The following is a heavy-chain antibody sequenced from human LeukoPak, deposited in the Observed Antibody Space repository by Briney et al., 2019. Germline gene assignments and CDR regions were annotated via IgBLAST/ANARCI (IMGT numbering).Heavy chain of an antibody. J-gene: IGHJ4*02. CDR2: IYYTGST. CDR1: GGSISTYY. CDR3: ARDGKGAVSLFDY. V-gene: IGHV4-59*01. D-gene: IGHD6-19*01. Sequence: PSETLSLTCTVSGGSISTYYWGWIRQPPGKGLEYIGYIYYTGSTNYNPSLKSRVTISVDTSKNQFSLKLSSVTAAVTAVYYCARDGKGAVSLFDYWGQGTLVTVSS.